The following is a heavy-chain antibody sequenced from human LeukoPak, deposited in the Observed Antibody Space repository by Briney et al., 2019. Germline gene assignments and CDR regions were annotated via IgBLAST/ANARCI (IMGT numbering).Heavy chain of an antibody. CDR2: ISGSGGST. V-gene: IGHV3-23*01. Sequence: GGSLRLSCAASGFTFSSYAMSWVRQAPGKGLEWVSAISGSGGSTYYADSVKGRFTISRDNSKNTLYLQMNSLRAEDTAVYYCAKDQVYDFWSGYYPRYMDVWGKGTTVTVSS. CDR3: AKDQVYDFWSGYYPRYMDV. D-gene: IGHD3-3*01. CDR1: GFTFSSYA. J-gene: IGHJ6*03.